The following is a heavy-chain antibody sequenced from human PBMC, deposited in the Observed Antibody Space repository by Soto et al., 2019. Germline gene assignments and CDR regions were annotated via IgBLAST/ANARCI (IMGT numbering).Heavy chain of an antibody. V-gene: IGHV5-10-1*01. Sequence: EVQLVQSGAEVKKPGESLRISCKGSGYSFTSYWITWVRQMPGKGLEWMGRIDPSDSYTHYSPSFQGHVTISADKSISTAYLQWSSLKASDTAMYYCARHVETVAPLYNGGQGTLVTVSS. J-gene: IGHJ4*02. CDR2: IDPSDSYT. D-gene: IGHD5-12*01. CDR1: GYSFTSYW. CDR3: ARHVETVAPLYN.